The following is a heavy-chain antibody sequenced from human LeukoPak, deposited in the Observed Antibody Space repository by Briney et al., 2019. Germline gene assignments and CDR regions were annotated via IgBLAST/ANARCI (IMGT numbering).Heavy chain of an antibody. D-gene: IGHD6-19*01. CDR3: ARRGAVAGTEDY. V-gene: IGHV3-74*01. J-gene: IGHJ4*02. Sequence: PGGSLRLSCAASGFTFSDYYMSWIRQAPGKGLVWVSRINSDGSSTSYADSVKGRFTISRDNAKNTLYLQMNSLRAEDTAVYYCARRGAVAGTEDYWGQGTLVTVSS. CDR2: INSDGSST. CDR1: GFTFSDYY.